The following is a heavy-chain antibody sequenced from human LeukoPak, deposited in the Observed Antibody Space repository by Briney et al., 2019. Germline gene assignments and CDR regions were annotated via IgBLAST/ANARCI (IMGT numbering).Heavy chain of an antibody. Sequence: ASVKVSCKASGYTFTSYDINWVRQATGRGLEWMGWMNPNSGNTGYAQKFQGRVTMTRNTSISTAYMELSSLRSEDTAVYYCFLLAWSGSYQGGFDYWGQGTLVTVSS. CDR3: FLLAWSGSYQGGFDY. D-gene: IGHD1-26*01. V-gene: IGHV1-8*01. CDR2: MNPNSGNT. CDR1: GYTFTSYD. J-gene: IGHJ4*02.